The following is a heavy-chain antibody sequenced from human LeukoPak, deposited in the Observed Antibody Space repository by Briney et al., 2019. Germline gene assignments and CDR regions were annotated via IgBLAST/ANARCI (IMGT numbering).Heavy chain of an antibody. CDR2: IYYSGST. J-gene: IGHJ4*02. Sequence: SETLSLTCTVSGGSISSYYWSWIRQPPGKGLEWIGHIYYSGSTNYNPYLKSRVTISVDTSKNQFSLKLNSVTAADTAVYYCARVPPRSSGWYFFDYWGQGTLVTVSS. V-gene: IGHV4-59*01. D-gene: IGHD6-19*01. CDR1: GGSISSYY. CDR3: ARVPPRSSGWYFFDY.